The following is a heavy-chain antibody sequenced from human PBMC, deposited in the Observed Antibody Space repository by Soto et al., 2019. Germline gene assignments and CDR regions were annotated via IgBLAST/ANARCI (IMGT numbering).Heavy chain of an antibody. V-gene: IGHV3-11*01. Sequence: GGSLRLSCAASGFTFSDYYMSRIRQAPGKGLEWVSYISSSGSTIYYADSVKGRFTISRDNAKNSLYLQMNSLRAEDTAVYYCARDRTGSSPPMDVWGQGTTVTVSS. CDR3: ARDRTGSSPPMDV. J-gene: IGHJ6*02. CDR1: GFTFSDYY. D-gene: IGHD6-6*01. CDR2: ISSSGSTI.